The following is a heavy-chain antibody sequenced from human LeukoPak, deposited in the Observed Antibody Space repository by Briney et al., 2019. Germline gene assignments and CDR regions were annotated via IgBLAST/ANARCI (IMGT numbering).Heavy chain of an antibody. J-gene: IGHJ6*02. V-gene: IGHV4-34*01. Sequence: PSETLSLTCAVYGGSFSGYYWSWIRQPPGKGLEWIGEINHSGSTNYNPSLKSRVTISVDTSKNQFSLKLSSVTAADTAVYYCARGRVVVVVAATPAGCMDVWGQGTTVTVSS. CDR3: ARGRVVVVVAATPAGCMDV. CDR2: INHSGST. CDR1: GGSFSGYY. D-gene: IGHD2-15*01.